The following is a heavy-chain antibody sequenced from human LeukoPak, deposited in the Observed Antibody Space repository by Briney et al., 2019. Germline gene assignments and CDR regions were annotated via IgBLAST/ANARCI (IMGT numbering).Heavy chain of an antibody. D-gene: IGHD3-10*01. CDR3: ARDRSPGY. V-gene: IGHV3-30*01. Sequence: GGSLRLSCAASGFTFSSYAMHWVRQAPGKGLEWVAVISYDGSNKYYADSVKGRFTISRDNSKNTLYLQMNSPRAEDTAVYYCARDRSPGYWGQGTLVTVSS. CDR1: GFTFSSYA. CDR2: ISYDGSNK. J-gene: IGHJ4*02.